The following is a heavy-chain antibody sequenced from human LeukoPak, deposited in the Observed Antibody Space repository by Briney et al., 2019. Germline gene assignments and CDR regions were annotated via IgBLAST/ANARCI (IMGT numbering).Heavy chain of an antibody. CDR2: ITTSSSYI. CDR1: GFTFSRYS. CDR3: AKGAAAGPTPN. V-gene: IGHV3-21*01. D-gene: IGHD6-13*01. J-gene: IGHJ4*02. Sequence: GGSLRLSCAASGFTFSRYSMNWVRQAPGKGLEWVSSITTSSSYIYYADSVKGRFTISRDNAKNSLYLQMNSLRAEDTAVYYCAKGAAAGPTPNWGQGTLVTVSS.